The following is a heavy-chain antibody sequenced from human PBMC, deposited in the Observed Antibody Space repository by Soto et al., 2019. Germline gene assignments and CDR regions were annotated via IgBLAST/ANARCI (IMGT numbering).Heavy chain of an antibody. V-gene: IGHV3-30*18. J-gene: IGHJ4*02. Sequence: TGGSLRLSCAASGFTFSSYGMHWVRQAPGKGLELVAVISYDGSNKYYADSVKGRFTISRDNSKNTLYLQMNSLRAEDTAVYYCAKEDYSGSSDYWGQGTLVTGSS. CDR3: AKEDYSGSSDY. CDR1: GFTFSSYG. D-gene: IGHD1-26*01. CDR2: ISYDGSNK.